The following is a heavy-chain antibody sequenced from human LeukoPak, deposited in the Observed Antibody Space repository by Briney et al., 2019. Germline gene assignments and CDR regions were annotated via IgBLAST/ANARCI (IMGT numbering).Heavy chain of an antibody. V-gene: IGHV5-51*01. CDR1: GYSFTSYW. D-gene: IGHD3-10*01. CDR2: IYPGDSDT. Sequence: KGGESLKISCKGSGYSFTSYWIGWVRQMPGKGLEWMGIIYPGDSDTRYSPSFQGQVTISADKSISTAYLQWSSLKASDTAMYYCARLTMVRGVIIKLDYWGQGTLVTVSS. J-gene: IGHJ4*02. CDR3: ARLTMVRGVIIKLDY.